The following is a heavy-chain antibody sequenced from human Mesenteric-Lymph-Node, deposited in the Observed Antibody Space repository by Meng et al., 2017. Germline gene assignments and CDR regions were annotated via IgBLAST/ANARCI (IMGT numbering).Heavy chain of an antibody. V-gene: IGHV3-30*04. J-gene: IGHJ4*02. CDR2: ISYDGSNK. Sequence: GESLKISCAASGFTFSSYAMHWVRQAPGKGLEWVAVISYDGSNKYYADSVKGRFTISRDNSKNTLYLQMNSLRAEDTAVYYCARDLVAAASTDGGVDYWGQGTLVTVSS. D-gene: IGHD6-13*01. CDR3: ARDLVAAASTDGGVDY. CDR1: GFTFSSYA.